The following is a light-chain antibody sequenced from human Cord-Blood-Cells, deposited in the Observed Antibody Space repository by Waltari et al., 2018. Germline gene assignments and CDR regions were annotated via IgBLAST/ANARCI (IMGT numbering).Light chain of an antibody. V-gene: IGKV3-11*01. CDR2: DAS. Sequence: ELVLTQSPATLSLSPGERATLSCRASQSVSSYLAWYQQKPGQAPRLLIYDASNRATGIPARFSGSGSGTDFTLTISSLEPEDFAVYYCQQRSNWPITFGQGT. J-gene: IGKJ5*01. CDR3: QQRSNWPIT. CDR1: QSVSSY.